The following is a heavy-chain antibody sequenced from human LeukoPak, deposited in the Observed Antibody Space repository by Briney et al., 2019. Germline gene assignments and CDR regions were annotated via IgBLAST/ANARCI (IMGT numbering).Heavy chain of an antibody. D-gene: IGHD2-8*02. CDR2: IYHSGST. CDR1: GYSISSGYY. V-gene: IGHV4-38-2*02. Sequence: SETLSLTCTVSGYSISSGYYWGWIRQPPGKGLEWTGSIYHSGSTYYNPSLKSRVTISVDTSKNQFSLKLSSVTAADTAVYYCARVRWGIYYYMDVWGKGTTVTVSS. CDR3: ARVRWGIYYYMDV. J-gene: IGHJ6*03.